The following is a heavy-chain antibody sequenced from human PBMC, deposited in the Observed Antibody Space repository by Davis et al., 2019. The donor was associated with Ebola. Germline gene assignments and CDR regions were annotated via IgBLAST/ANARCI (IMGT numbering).Heavy chain of an antibody. Sequence: PSETLSLTCAVYGGSFSGYYWSWIRQPPGKGLEWIADINHAGNTNYNPSLKTRVTVSVDTSKNQFSLTLTSVNAADTAVYYCARVPGGYLRYGLDVWGQGTTVTVSS. V-gene: IGHV4-34*01. CDR1: GGSFSGYY. CDR3: ARVPGGYLRYGLDV. J-gene: IGHJ6*02. D-gene: IGHD1-1*01. CDR2: INHAGNT.